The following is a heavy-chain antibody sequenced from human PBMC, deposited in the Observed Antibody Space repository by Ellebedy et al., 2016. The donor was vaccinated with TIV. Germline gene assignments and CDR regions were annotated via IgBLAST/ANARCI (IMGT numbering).Heavy chain of an antibody. Sequence: GESLKISXAASGFTFSYPYMSWVRQGPGKGLEWVSYISANGSTTYYADSVKGRFTVSRDNSKNTLYLEMNSLRAEDTAVYYCAPDVIVNSYFDYWGPGTLVTVSS. CDR3: APDVIVNSYFDY. J-gene: IGHJ4*02. V-gene: IGHV3-11*04. CDR2: ISANGSTT. D-gene: IGHD3-16*02. CDR1: GFTFSYPY.